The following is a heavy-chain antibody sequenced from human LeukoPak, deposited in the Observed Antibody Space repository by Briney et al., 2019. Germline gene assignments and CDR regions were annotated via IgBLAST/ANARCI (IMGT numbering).Heavy chain of an antibody. CDR3: GSLEWSQGAFDI. CDR1: GGSISSSSYY. J-gene: IGHJ3*02. D-gene: IGHD3-3*01. Sequence: SETLSLTCTVSGGSISSSSYYWGWIRQPPGKGLEWIGSIYYSGSTYYNPSLKSRVTISVDTSKNQFSLKLSSVTAADTAVYYCGSLEWSQGAFDIWGQGTMVTVSS. V-gene: IGHV4-39*01. CDR2: IYYSGST.